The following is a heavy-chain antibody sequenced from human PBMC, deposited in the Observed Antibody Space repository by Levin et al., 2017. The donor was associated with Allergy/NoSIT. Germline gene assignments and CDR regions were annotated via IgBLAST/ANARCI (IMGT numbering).Heavy chain of an antibody. J-gene: IGHJ4*02. V-gene: IGHV4-59*11. CDR1: GGSISGLY. CDR3: ARGRNGGYGTTSFDY. D-gene: IGHD5-12*01. CDR2: VSYTGNT. Sequence: KASETLSLTCTVSGGSISGLYWSWIRQPPGMGLEWIGYVSYTGNTNYNPSLKSRLTISVDTSKNQFSLKLTSVTAAETAMYYCARGRNGGYGTTSFDYWGQGTLVTVSS.